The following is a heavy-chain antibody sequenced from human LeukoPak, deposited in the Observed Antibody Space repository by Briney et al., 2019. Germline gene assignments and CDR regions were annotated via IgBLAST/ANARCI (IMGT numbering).Heavy chain of an antibody. CDR3: ARRELVGAASDAFDI. J-gene: IGHJ3*02. D-gene: IGHD2-15*01. CDR2: IYSSGST. Sequence: SETLSLTCTVSGGSISSSSYYWGWLRQPPGKGREWIGSIYSSGSTYYNPSLKSQVTISVDTSKNQFSLKLSSVTGADTAVYYCARRELVGAASDAFDIWGQGTMVTVSS. V-gene: IGHV4-39*01. CDR1: GGSISSSSYY.